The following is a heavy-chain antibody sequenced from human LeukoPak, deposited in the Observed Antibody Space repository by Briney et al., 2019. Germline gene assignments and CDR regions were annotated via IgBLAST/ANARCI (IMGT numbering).Heavy chain of an antibody. CDR1: GFTFSSYA. V-gene: IGHV3-23*01. D-gene: IGHD1-26*01. CDR3: AKKGATTGDFDY. J-gene: IGHJ4*02. CDR2: ISGSGGDT. Sequence: GGSLRFSCAASGFTFSSYAMSWVRQAPGKGLEWVSAISGSGGDTYYADSVKGRFTISRDNSKNTLYLQMNSLRAEDTAVYYCAKKGATTGDFDYWGQGTLVTVSS.